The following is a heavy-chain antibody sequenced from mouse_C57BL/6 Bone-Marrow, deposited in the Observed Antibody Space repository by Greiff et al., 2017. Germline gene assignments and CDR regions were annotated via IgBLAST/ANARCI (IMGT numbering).Heavy chain of an antibody. D-gene: IGHD2-2*01. V-gene: IGHV1-85*01. Sequence: QVQLKQSGPELVKPGASVKLSCKASGYTFTSYDINWVKQRPGQGLEWIGWIYPRDGSAKYTEKFKGKATLTVDPYSRAAYMELHRLTSEDSAVYFCARSLVTTGGGFAYWGQGTLVTVSA. CDR2: IYPRDGSA. CDR3: ARSLVTTGGGFAY. J-gene: IGHJ3*01. CDR1: GYTFTSYD.